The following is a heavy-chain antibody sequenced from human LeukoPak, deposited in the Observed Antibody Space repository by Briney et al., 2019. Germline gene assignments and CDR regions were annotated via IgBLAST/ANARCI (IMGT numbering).Heavy chain of an antibody. J-gene: IGHJ4*02. D-gene: IGHD1-26*01. CDR3: ARERGRGRDSPWFDY. CDR1: GFTFSSHA. Sequence: PGGSLRLSCAASGFTFSSHAMSWVRQAPGKGLEWVSDINGSGGSTYYADSVKGRFTVSRDNSKNTLYLQMNSLRAEDTAVYYCARERGRGRDSPWFDYWGQGALVTVSS. V-gene: IGHV3-23*01. CDR2: INGSGGST.